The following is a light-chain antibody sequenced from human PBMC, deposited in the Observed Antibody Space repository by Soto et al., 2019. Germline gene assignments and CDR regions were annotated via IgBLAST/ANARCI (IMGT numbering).Light chain of an antibody. CDR3: QQHSKWPRT. Sequence: EIVLTQSPGTLSLSPGERATLSCRASQSVSSNLAWYQQKPGQAPRLLFYGASTRATDIPARFSGTGSGTEFTLTISSLQSEDFAVYYCQQHSKWPRTFGQGTKVDNK. CDR1: QSVSSN. J-gene: IGKJ1*01. V-gene: IGKV3-15*01. CDR2: GAS.